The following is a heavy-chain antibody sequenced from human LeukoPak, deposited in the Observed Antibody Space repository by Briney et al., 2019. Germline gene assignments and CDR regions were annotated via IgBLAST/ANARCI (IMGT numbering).Heavy chain of an antibody. CDR3: ARHGPGNSDAFDI. CDR1: GGSISSSSYY. Sequence: ASATLSLTCTVSGGSISSSSYYWGWIRQPPGKGLAWIGSIYYSGSTYSTPSLKSRVTISVGTSKNQFSLKLRSVTAADTAVYYCARHGPGNSDAFDIWGEGTMVTVSS. V-gene: IGHV4-39*01. J-gene: IGHJ3*02. D-gene: IGHD4-23*01. CDR2: IYYSGST.